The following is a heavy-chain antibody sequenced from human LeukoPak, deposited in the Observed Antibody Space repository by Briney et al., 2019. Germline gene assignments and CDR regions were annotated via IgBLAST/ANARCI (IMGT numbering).Heavy chain of an antibody. CDR3: ARDKSGNSGWYSYFDY. CDR1: GCTFTGYY. Sequence: ASVKVSCKASGCTFTGYYIHWVRQAPGQGLEWMGWIIPNSGGTDYAQKFQGRVTMTRDTSISTAYMALSRLRSDDTAVYYCARDKSGNSGWYSYFDYWGQGTLVTVSS. D-gene: IGHD6-19*01. CDR2: IIPNSGGT. V-gene: IGHV1-2*02. J-gene: IGHJ4*02.